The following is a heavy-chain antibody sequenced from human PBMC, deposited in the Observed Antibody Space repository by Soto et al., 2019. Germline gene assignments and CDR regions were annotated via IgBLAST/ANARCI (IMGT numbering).Heavy chain of an antibody. J-gene: IGHJ4*02. D-gene: IGHD3-3*01. CDR1: GFTFSSYA. CDR2: ISGSGGST. V-gene: IGHV3-23*01. Sequence: PGGSLRLSCAASGFTFSSYAMSWVRQAPGKGLEWVSAISGSGGSTYYADSVKGRFTISGDNSKNTLYLQMNSLRAEDTAVYYCAKEHYYFWSGYPLATDYRGQGILVTRSS. CDR3: AKEHYYFWSGYPLATDY.